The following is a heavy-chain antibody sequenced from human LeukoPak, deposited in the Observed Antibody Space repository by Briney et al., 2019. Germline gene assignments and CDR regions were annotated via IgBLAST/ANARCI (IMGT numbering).Heavy chain of an antibody. D-gene: IGHD6-13*01. V-gene: IGHV3-74*01. J-gene: IGHJ6*02. CDR2: INSDGSST. CDR3: ARSYSSTWPQHMDV. Sequence: GGSLRLSCAASGFTFSSYWMHWVRQAPGKGLVWVSRINSDGSSTTYADSVKGRFTISKDNAKNTLYLQMNSLRAEDTAVYYCARSYSSTWPQHMDVWGQGTTVTVSS. CDR1: GFTFSSYW.